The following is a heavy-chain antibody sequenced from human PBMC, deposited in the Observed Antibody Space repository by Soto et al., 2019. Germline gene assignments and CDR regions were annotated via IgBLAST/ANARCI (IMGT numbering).Heavy chain of an antibody. V-gene: IGHV3-53*01. J-gene: IGHJ4*02. CDR2: IFTGGAT. D-gene: IGHD3-16*01. CDR1: GFIVSSNY. Sequence: EVRLVESGGGLIQPGGSLRLSCAASGFIVSSNYMSWVRQAPGKGLEWVSVIFTGGATDYADSVKGRFTMSRDISKNTLYLQMNSLRVDDTAVYFCVKEFKGAFDHWGPGTLVTVSS. CDR3: VKEFKGAFDH.